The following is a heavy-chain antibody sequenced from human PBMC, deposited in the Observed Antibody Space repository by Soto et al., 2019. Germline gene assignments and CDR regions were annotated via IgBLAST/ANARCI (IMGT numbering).Heavy chain of an antibody. CDR1: GGSINSGGYY. CDR2: IFYSGST. CDR3: ARNSISKKIDY. J-gene: IGHJ4*02. Sequence: QVQLQESGPGLVKPSQTLSLTCSVSGGSINSGGYYWTWIRQHPGKGLEWIGNIFYSGSTSYNPSLKSRLTISIDTSKTHSSLKLSSVTAADTAVYYCARNSISKKIDYWGQGTLVTLSS. V-gene: IGHV4-31*03. D-gene: IGHD3-22*01.